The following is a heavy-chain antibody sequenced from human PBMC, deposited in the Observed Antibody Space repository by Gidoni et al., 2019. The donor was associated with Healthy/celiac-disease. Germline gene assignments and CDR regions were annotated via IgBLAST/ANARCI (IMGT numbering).Heavy chain of an antibody. CDR2: INAGNGNT. D-gene: IGHD3-22*01. Sequence: QVQLVQSGAEVKKPGASVKVSCKASGYTFTSYAMPWVRQAPGQRLEWMGWINAGNGNTKYSQKFQGRVTITRDTSASTAYMELSSLRSEDTAVYYCARAPHYYDSSGSHYAWYFDLWGRGTLVTVSS. CDR1: GYTFTSYA. V-gene: IGHV1-3*01. CDR3: ARAPHYYDSSGSHYAWYFDL. J-gene: IGHJ2*01.